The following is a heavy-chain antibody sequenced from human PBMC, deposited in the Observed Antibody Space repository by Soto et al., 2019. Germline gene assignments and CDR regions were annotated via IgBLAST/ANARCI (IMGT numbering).Heavy chain of an antibody. CDR2: IYYSGST. J-gene: IGHJ4*02. CDR3: ARRSSSWYHPFDY. D-gene: IGHD6-13*01. Sequence: QVQLQESGPGLVKPSETLSLTCTVSGGSVSSGSYYWSWIRQPPGKGLEWIGYIYYSGSTNYNPSLKRRVTISVDTSKNQFSLKLSSVTAADTAVYYCARRSSSWYHPFDYWGQGTLVTVSS. CDR1: GGSVSSGSYY. V-gene: IGHV4-61*01.